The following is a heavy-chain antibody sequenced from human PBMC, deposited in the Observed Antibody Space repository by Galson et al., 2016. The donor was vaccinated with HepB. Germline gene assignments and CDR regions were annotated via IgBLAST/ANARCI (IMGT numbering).Heavy chain of an antibody. Sequence: SLRLSCAASGFAFGTYGMHWVRQTPGKGLEWVASIIPSGGDTHYAEYVKGRFTISRDHSKYTVYLQMHSLRGEDTALYYFVKDKDYYGMDVWGQGTTVIVSS. V-gene: IGHV3-23*01. D-gene: IGHD3-10*01. J-gene: IGHJ6*02. CDR3: VKDKDYYGMDV. CDR2: IIPSGGDT. CDR1: GFAFGTYG.